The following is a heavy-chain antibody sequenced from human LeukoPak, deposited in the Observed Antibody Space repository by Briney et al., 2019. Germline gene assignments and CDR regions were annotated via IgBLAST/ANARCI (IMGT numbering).Heavy chain of an antibody. J-gene: IGHJ4*02. Sequence: GWSLRLSCASSGFTFDDYAMHGLRQARGKGLEWVSGISWNSGCLDYADSVKGRFTISRDNAKKSLYLQMNSLRDEDAVLYYCTKAPYGTYRKFDYWGQGTLVTVSS. V-gene: IGHV3-9*01. CDR3: TKAPYGTYRKFDY. D-gene: IGHD4-17*01. CDR2: ISWNSGCL. CDR1: GFTFDDYA.